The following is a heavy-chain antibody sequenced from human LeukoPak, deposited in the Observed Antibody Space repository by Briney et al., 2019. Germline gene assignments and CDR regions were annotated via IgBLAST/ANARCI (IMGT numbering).Heavy chain of an antibody. CDR2: LSWHSGRV. CDR3: AKDGATSFYDSRAFEA. J-gene: IGHJ4*02. V-gene: IGHV3-9*01. Sequence: SLRLSFAASGFTCDDDAIHGVRPASKQGMEWVAGLSWHSGRVGYADSVKGRFTISRDNSKRSLYLQMDSLRVEDTAFYFCAKDGATSFYDSRAFEAWGQGTRVNVSS. CDR1: GFTCDDDA. D-gene: IGHD3-22*01.